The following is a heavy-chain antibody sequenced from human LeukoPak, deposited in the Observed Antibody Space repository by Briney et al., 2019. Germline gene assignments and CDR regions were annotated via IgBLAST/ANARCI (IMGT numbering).Heavy chain of an antibody. CDR2: ISSSAGTI. V-gene: IGHV3-48*03. CDR1: GFSFSSYE. D-gene: IGHD1-26*01. CDR3: VRKTVGAKNWFDP. J-gene: IGHJ5*02. Sequence: GSLRLSCAASGFSFSSYEMNWFRRAPGKGLEWISYISSSAGTIYYADSVKGRFTISRDNAKNSLYLQMNSLGAEDSAVYYCVRKTVGAKNWFDPWGQGTLVTVSS.